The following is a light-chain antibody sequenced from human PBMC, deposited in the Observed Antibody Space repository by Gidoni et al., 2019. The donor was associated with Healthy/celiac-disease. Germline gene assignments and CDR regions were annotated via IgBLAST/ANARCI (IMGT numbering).Light chain of an antibody. CDR3: QQYNNWPWT. CDR1: QSVSSN. V-gene: IGKV3-15*01. CDR2: GAS. J-gene: IGKJ1*01. Sequence: QSPATLSVSPGERATLPCRASQSVSSNLAWYQQKPGQAPRLLIYGASTRATGIPARFSGSGSGTEFTLTISSLQSEDFAVYYCQQYNNWPWTFGQGTKVEIK.